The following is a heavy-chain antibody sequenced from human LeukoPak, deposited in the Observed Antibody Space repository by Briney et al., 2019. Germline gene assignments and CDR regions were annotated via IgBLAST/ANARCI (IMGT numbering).Heavy chain of an antibody. CDR3: ARVNAFDI. CDR2: IIPIFGTA. J-gene: IGHJ3*02. CDR1: GGSFSSYA. Sequence: SVKVPCKASGGSFSSYAISWVRQAPGQGLEWMGGIIPIFGTANYAQKFQGRVTITTDESTSTAYMELSSLRSDDTAVYYCARVNAFDIWGQGTMVTVSS. V-gene: IGHV1-69*05.